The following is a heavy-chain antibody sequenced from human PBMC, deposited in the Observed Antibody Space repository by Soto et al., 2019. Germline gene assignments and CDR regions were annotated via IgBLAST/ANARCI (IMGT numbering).Heavy chain of an antibody. CDR2: IYPGDSDT. J-gene: IGHJ6*02. CDR1: GYSFTSYW. Sequence: GESLKISCKGSGYSFTSYWIGWVRQMPGKGLVWMGIIYPGDSDTRYSPSFQGQVTISADKSISTAYLQWSSLKASDTAMYYCARQEGWGARGTYYYGMDVWGQGTTVTVSS. V-gene: IGHV5-51*01. CDR3: ARQEGWGARGTYYYGMDV. D-gene: IGHD1-26*01.